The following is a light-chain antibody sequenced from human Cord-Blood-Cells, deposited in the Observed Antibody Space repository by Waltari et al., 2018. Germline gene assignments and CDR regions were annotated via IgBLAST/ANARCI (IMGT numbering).Light chain of an antibody. CDR1: QSVSSN. J-gene: IGKJ1*01. CDR3: QQYNNWPWT. Sequence: EILMTQAPTTLSLSPGDIATLSCRASQSVSSNLAWYQQKPGQAPRLLIYGASTRDTGIPARFSGSGSGTEFTLTISSLQAEDFAVYYCQQYNNWPWTFGQGTKVEIK. V-gene: IGKV3D-15*01. CDR2: GAS.